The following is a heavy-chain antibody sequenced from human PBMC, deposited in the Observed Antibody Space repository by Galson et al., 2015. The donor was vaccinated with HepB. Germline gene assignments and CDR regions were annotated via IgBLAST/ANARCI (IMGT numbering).Heavy chain of an antibody. CDR2: ISGDGGAT. D-gene: IGHD2-8*02. CDR3: AKGSGGYCAGGRCTLDF. CDR1: GFSFSSYA. Sequence: SLRLSCAASGFSFSSYAMNWVRQAPGKGLEWISVISGDGGATYSADSVKGRLTISRDNSRNTLYMQMNSLRAEDTAVYFCAKGSGGYCAGGRCTLDFWGQGILVTVSS. J-gene: IGHJ4*02. V-gene: IGHV3-23*01.